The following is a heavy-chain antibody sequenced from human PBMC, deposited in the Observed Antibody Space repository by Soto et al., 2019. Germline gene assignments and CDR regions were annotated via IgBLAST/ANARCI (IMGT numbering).Heavy chain of an antibody. CDR1: GYTFTSYG. Sequence: QVQLVQSGAEVKKPGASVKVSCKASGYTFTSYGISWVRQAPGQGLEWMGWISAYNGNTNYAQKLQGRVTMTTDTSTTTAYMELRSLRSDDTAVYYCARDPAYYDSSGYYEVYFYYGMDVWGQGTTVTVSS. CDR2: ISAYNGNT. V-gene: IGHV1-18*01. CDR3: ARDPAYYDSSGYYEVYFYYGMDV. D-gene: IGHD3-22*01. J-gene: IGHJ6*02.